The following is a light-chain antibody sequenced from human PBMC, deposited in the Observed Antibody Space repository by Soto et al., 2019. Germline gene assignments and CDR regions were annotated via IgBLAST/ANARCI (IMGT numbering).Light chain of an antibody. J-gene: IGLJ1*01. CDR2: EVT. Sequence: QSALTQPASVSGSPGQSITISCTGTSSDVGAYNLVSCYQHLPDKAPKLIISEVTNRPSGVSDRFSGSKSGNTASLTISGLQAEDEADYYCASLTTTNFVFGSGTKLTV. V-gene: IGLV2-14*01. CDR3: ASLTTTNFV. CDR1: SSDVGAYNL.